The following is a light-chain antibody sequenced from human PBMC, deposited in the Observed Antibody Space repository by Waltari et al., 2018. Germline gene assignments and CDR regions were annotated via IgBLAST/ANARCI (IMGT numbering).Light chain of an antibody. J-gene: IGKJ1*01. CDR1: QTVLYNSNNKNY. CDR3: QQYYRSRT. Sequence: QTVLYNSNNKNYLAWYQQKPGQPPRLLISWASIRESGVPDRFSGSGSGTDFTLTISSLQAEDVAVYYCQQYYRSRTFGQGTKVEIK. V-gene: IGKV4-1*01. CDR2: WAS.